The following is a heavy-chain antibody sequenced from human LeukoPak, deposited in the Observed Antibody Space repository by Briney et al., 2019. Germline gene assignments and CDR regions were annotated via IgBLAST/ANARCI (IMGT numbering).Heavy chain of an antibody. D-gene: IGHD3-10*01. CDR1: AFAFNTFW. Sequence: PGGSMRLSCVAYAFAFNTFWMSWVRQAQGKGPGGVANIKPDGSEKSYVDSVKGRFTIPRDNAKNPLYLQMNSLRAEDTALYYCARGGSWFAPWGQGTLVTVSS. CDR2: IKPDGSEK. V-gene: IGHV3-7*01. CDR3: ARGGSWFAP. J-gene: IGHJ5*02.